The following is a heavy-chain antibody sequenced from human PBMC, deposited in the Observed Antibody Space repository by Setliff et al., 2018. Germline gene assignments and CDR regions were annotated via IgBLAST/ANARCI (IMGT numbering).Heavy chain of an antibody. CDR3: AKDVSPPGTNGWHPDVLDI. CDR1: GFIFSNYA. J-gene: IGHJ3*02. V-gene: IGHV3-23*01. CDR2: ISASGRTT. D-gene: IGHD6-19*01. Sequence: SLRLSCEASGFIFSNYAMDWVRQDPGKGVEWVSAISASGRTTYSADSVKGRFTISRDNSKNTLSLQMNSLRAGDTAVYYCAKDVSPPGTNGWHPDVLDIWGQGTMVTVSS.